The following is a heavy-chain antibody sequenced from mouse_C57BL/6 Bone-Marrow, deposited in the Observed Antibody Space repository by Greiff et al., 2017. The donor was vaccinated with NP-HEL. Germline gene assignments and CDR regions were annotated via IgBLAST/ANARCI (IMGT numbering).Heavy chain of an antibody. Sequence: VQLQQSGPELVKPGASVKIPCKASGYTFTDYNMDWVKQSHGKSLEWIGDINPNNGGTIYNQKFKGKATLTVDKSSSTAYMELRSLTSEDTAVYYCARTLIWYFDVWGTGTTVTVSS. CDR2: INPNNGGT. CDR3: ARTLIWYFDV. J-gene: IGHJ1*03. V-gene: IGHV1-18*01. D-gene: IGHD3-3*01. CDR1: GYTFTDYN.